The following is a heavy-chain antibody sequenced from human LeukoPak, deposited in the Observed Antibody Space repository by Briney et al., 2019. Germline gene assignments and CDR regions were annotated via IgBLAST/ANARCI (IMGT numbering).Heavy chain of an antibody. Sequence: QPGGSLRLSCAASGFTVSSNYMSWVRQAPGKGLEWVSVIYSGGSTYYADSVKGRFTISRDNSKNTLYLQMNSLRAEDTAVYYCASRVGTVTERTPIDYWGQGTLVTVSS. CDR2: IYSGGST. J-gene: IGHJ4*02. CDR3: ASRVGTVTERTPIDY. V-gene: IGHV3-53*01. D-gene: IGHD4-17*01. CDR1: GFTVSSNY.